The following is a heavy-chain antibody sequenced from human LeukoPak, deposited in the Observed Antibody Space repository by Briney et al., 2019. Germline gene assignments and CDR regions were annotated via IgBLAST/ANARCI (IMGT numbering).Heavy chain of an antibody. Sequence: NASETLSLTCTVSGGSISSSSYYWGWIRQPPGKGLEWIGSIYYSGSTYYSPSLKSRVTISVDTSKNQFSLKLSSVTAADTAVYYCARHPYYDFWNSNWFDPWGQGTLGTVSS. J-gene: IGHJ5*02. V-gene: IGHV4-39*01. CDR1: GGSISSSSYY. CDR2: IYYSGST. D-gene: IGHD3-3*01. CDR3: ARHPYYDFWNSNWFDP.